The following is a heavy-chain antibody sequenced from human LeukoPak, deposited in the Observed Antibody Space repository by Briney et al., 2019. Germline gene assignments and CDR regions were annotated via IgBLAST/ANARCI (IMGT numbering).Heavy chain of an antibody. V-gene: IGHV4-4*07. CDR3: ARDRDFWSGSPPPYYYMDV. Sequence: PSETLSLTCTVSGGSISPYDWSWLRQPAGKGLEWIGRIYTSGSTNYNPSLKSRVTMSVDTSKNQFSLKLSSVTAADTAVYYCARDRDFWSGSPPPYYYMDVWGKGTTVTVSS. CDR1: GGSISPYD. J-gene: IGHJ6*03. CDR2: IYTSGST. D-gene: IGHD3-3*01.